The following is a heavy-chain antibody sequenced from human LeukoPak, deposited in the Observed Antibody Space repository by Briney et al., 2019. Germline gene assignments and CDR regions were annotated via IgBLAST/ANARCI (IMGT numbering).Heavy chain of an antibody. D-gene: IGHD3-9*01. CDR1: GFTFSSYS. J-gene: IGHJ3*02. V-gene: IGHV3-21*01. CDR3: ARDGSGYDILTGYSDAFDI. Sequence: GGSLRLSCAASGFTFSSYSMNWVRQAPGKGLEWVSSISSSSSYIYYADSVKGRFTISRDNAKNSLYLQMNSLRAEDTAVYYCARDGSGYDILTGYSDAFDIWGQGTMVTVSS. CDR2: ISSSSSYI.